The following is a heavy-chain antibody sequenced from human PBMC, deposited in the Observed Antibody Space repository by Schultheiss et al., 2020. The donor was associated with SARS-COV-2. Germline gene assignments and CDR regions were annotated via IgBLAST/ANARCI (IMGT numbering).Heavy chain of an antibody. CDR1: GFTFSSYG. D-gene: IGHD6-13*01. CDR2: ISSSSSYT. V-gene: IGHV3-21*05. CDR3: ARLSAAAGYDTFDY. Sequence: GGSLRLSCAASGFTFSSYGMHWVRQAPGKGLEWVSYISSSSSYTNYADSVKGRFTISRDNAKNSLYLQMNSLRAEDTAVYYCARLSAAAGYDTFDYWGQGTLVTVSS. J-gene: IGHJ4*02.